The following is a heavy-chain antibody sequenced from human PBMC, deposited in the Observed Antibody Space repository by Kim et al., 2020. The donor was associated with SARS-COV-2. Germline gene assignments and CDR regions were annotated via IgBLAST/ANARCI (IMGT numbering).Heavy chain of an antibody. D-gene: IGHD6-13*01. J-gene: IGHJ4*02. Sequence: VKGRFTQSRDKSKKTLYLQMNSRKAEETAVYYCARGAPYSCSWYGLNIWGQGTLVTVSS. CDR3: ARGAPYSCSWYGLNI. V-gene: IGHV3-30*07.